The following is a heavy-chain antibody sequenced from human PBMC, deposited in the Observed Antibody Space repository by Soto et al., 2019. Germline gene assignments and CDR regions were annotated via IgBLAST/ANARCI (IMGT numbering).Heavy chain of an antibody. CDR2: ISAYNGNT. D-gene: IGHD2-2*01. V-gene: IGHV1-18*01. Sequence: EASVKVSCKASGYTFTSYGISWVRQAPGQGLEWMGWISAYNGNTNYAQKLQGRVTMTTDTSTSTAYMELRSLRSDDTAVYYCARNLLPDIVVVPADDYYYYYGMDVWGQGTTVTVS. J-gene: IGHJ6*02. CDR3: ARNLLPDIVVVPADDYYYYYGMDV. CDR1: GYTFTSYG.